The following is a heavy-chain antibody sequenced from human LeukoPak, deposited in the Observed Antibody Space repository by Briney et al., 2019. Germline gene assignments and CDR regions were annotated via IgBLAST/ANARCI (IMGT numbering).Heavy chain of an antibody. Sequence: NPSETLSLTCTVSGGSISSSSYYWSWIRQPSGKGLEWIGSIYYSGSTYYNPSLKSRVTISVDTSKNQFSLKLSSVTAADTAVYYCAGGNGDYGVWFDPWGQGTLLTVSS. CDR3: AGGNGDYGVWFDP. CDR1: GGSISSSSYY. V-gene: IGHV4-39*01. CDR2: IYYSGST. J-gene: IGHJ5*02. D-gene: IGHD4-17*01.